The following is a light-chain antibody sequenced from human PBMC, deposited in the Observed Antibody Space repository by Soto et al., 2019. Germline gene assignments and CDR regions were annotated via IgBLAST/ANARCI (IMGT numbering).Light chain of an antibody. CDR1: SSDVGGYNY. CDR3: SSYTSSSTYV. J-gene: IGLJ1*01. Sequence: QSGLAQPASVSGSPGQSITIPCTGTSSDVGGYNYASWYQQHPGKAPKLMIYEVSNRPSGVSNRFSGSKSGNTASLTISGLQAEDEADYYRSSYTSSSTYVFGTGTKVTVL. V-gene: IGLV2-14*01. CDR2: EVS.